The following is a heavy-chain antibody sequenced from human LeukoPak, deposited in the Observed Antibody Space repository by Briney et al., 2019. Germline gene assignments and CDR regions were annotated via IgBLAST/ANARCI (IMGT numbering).Heavy chain of an antibody. D-gene: IGHD3-22*01. J-gene: IGHJ4*02. CDR1: GFTFSSYG. CDR3: ARDSGGYRIRYYFDY. CDR2: IWYDGSNK. V-gene: IGHV3-33*01. Sequence: GGSLRLSCAASGFTFSSYGMHWVRQAPGKGLEWVAVIWYDGSNKYYADSVKGRFTISRDNSKNTLYLQMNGLRAEDTAVYYCARDSGGYRIRYYFDYWGQGTLVTVSS.